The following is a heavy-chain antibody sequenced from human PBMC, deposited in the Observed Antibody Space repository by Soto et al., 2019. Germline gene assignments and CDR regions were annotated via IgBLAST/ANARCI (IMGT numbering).Heavy chain of an antibody. CDR3: AKVIADRSYYHYYGMDV. CDR1: GFTFSGYA. J-gene: IGHJ6*02. Sequence: GGSLRLSCAASGFTFSGYAMSWVRQAPGKGLEWVSGISTGGSSTYYADSVKGRFTISRDNSANSLYLQMDSLRAEDTAVYYCAKVIADRSYYHYYGMDVWGQGTTVTVSS. CDR2: ISTGGSST. V-gene: IGHV3-23*01. D-gene: IGHD6-6*01.